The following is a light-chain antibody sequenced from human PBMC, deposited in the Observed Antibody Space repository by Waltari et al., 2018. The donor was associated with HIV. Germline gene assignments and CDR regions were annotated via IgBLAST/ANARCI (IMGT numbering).Light chain of an antibody. CDR3: SSYEGSNTYV. CDR1: SSDVGGYNY. J-gene: IGLJ1*01. CDR2: RAT. Sequence: QPALTQPPSASGSPGQSVTISCPGSSSDVGGYNYVSWYQQHPDKAPKLVIYRATDRAPGVPDRFSAAKSGNTASLTISGLQAEDEADYYCSSYEGSNTYVFGTGTKVTVL. V-gene: IGLV2-8*01.